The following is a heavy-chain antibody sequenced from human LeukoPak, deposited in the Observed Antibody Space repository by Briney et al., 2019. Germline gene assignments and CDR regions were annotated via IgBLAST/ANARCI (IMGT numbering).Heavy chain of an antibody. J-gene: IGHJ4*02. D-gene: IGHD3-22*01. CDR3: ARAQDFSDSSGPNYLDF. Sequence: KALETLSLTCTVSGYSLGSGFFCDWIRQSPGKGLEWIGSFSHRGGSYHNPSLKSRVTISVDTSKNQFSLKLLSVTAADTAVYYCARAQDFSDSSGPNYLDFWGQGILVTVSS. V-gene: IGHV4-38-2*02. CDR1: GYSLGSGFF. CDR2: FSHRGGS.